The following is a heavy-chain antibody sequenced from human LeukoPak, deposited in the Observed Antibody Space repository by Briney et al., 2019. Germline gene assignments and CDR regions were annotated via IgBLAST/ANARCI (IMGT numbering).Heavy chain of an antibody. CDR2: IYYSGST. V-gene: IGHV4-59*01. Sequence: PSETLSLTCTVSGGSISSYYWSWLRQPPGKGLEWTGYIYYSGSTNYNPSLKSRVTISVDTSKNQFSLKLSSVTAADTAVYYCARGPSPFGYWGQGTLVTVSS. CDR1: GGSISSYY. CDR3: ARGPSPFGY. D-gene: IGHD2-2*01. J-gene: IGHJ4*02.